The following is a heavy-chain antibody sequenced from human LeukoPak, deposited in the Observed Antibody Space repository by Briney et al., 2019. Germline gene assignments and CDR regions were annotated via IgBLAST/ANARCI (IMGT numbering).Heavy chain of an antibody. J-gene: IGHJ4*02. CDR3: ASLGTVAGTFAFDY. CDR2: IYHSGST. Sequence: PSETLSLTCTVSGYSISSGHYWGWIRQPPGKGLEWIGSIYHSGSTYYNPSLKSRVTISVDTSKNQFSLKLSSVTAADTAVYYCASLGTVAGTFAFDYWGQGTLVTVSS. CDR1: GYSISSGHY. V-gene: IGHV4-38-2*02. D-gene: IGHD6-19*01.